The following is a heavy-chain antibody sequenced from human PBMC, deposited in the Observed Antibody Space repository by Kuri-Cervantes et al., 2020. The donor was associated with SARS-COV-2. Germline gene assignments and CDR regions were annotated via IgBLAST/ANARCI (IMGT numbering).Heavy chain of an antibody. CDR1: GFTFSSYG. D-gene: IGHD3-22*01. CDR3: ARVPSYYDSSGYYVDY. J-gene: IGHJ4*02. V-gene: IGHV3-30*02. Sequence: GGSLRLSCAASGFTFSSYGMHWVRQAPGKGLEWVAFIRYDGSNKYYADSVKGRFTISRDNAKNSLYLQMNSLRAEDTAVYYCARVPSYYDSSGYYVDYWGQGTLVTVSS. CDR2: IRYDGSNK.